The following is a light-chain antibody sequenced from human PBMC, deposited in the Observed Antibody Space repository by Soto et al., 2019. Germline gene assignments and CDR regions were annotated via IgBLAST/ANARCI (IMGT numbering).Light chain of an antibody. CDR2: GTS. J-gene: IGKJ2*01. CDR3: QHYGNSLPNT. CDR1: QSVTNFY. V-gene: IGKV3-20*01. Sequence: EIVLTQSPGTLSVSPGERATLFCRTSQSVTNFYLAWYQQKPGQAPRLLISGTSTRATGIPDRFSGSGSGTDFTLTISRLEPEDFAVYYCQHYGNSLPNTFGQGTKLEIK.